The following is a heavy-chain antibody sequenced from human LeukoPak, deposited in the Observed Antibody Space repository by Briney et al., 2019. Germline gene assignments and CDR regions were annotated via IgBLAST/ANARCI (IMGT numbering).Heavy chain of an antibody. J-gene: IGHJ3*02. Sequence: WASVKVSCKASGYTFTGYYMHWVRQAPGQGLEWMGCINPNSGGTNYAQKFQGRVTMTRDTSISTAYIELSRLRSDDTAVYYCARGGWAPLDILTGTTSPGDAFDIWGQGTMVTVSS. V-gene: IGHV1-2*02. CDR3: ARGGWAPLDILTGTTSPGDAFDI. CDR2: INPNSGGT. CDR1: GYTFTGYY. D-gene: IGHD3-9*01.